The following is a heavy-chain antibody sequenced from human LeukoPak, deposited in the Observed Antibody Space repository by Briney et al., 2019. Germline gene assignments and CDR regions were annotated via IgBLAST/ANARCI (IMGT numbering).Heavy chain of an antibody. CDR2: IYPGDSDT. V-gene: IGHV5-51*01. Sequence: GESLKISCKGYGYSFTSYSNGRLRQTPGKPQHNKTIIYPGDSDTRYSPTFQGQVTISAHKSISTAYLQWSSLKASDTAMYYCARLAGVGYTNSPFDYWGQGTLVTVSS. CDR3: ARLAGVGYTNSPFDY. D-gene: IGHD5-24*01. CDR1: GYSFTSYS. J-gene: IGHJ4*02.